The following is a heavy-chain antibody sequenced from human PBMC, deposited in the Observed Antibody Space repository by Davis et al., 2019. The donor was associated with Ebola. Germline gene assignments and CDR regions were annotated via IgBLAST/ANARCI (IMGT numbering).Heavy chain of an antibody. CDR2: IDHSGTT. J-gene: IGHJ3*02. CDR3: AFVGVNTKGDARDI. CDR1: GGPFTGYY. D-gene: IGHD1-26*01. Sequence: MPSETLSLTCAVSGGPFTGYYWSWIRQPPGKGLEWIAEIDHSGTTHYNSSLKSRVNISVDTSKNQISLQLISMTAADTAVYYCAFVGVNTKGDARDIWGQGTQVIVSS. V-gene: IGHV4-34*01.